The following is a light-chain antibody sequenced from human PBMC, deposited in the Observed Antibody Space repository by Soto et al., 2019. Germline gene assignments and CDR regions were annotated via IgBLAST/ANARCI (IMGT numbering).Light chain of an antibody. CDR1: QSISNW. J-gene: IGKJ1*01. CDR2: DAS. CDR3: QQYNSYTWT. Sequence: DIQMTQSPCTLSASVGDRVSITCRASQSISNWLAWYQQKPGKAPKLLIYDASSLESGVPSRFSGSGSGTEFTLTISSLQPDDFATYYCQQYNSYTWTFGQGTKVDIK. V-gene: IGKV1-5*01.